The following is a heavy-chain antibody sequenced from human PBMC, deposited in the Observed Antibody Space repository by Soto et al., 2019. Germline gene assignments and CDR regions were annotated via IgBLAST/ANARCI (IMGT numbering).Heavy chain of an antibody. CDR1: GFTFGDYA. CDR3: TRDRITGTTLDAFDI. D-gene: IGHD1-7*01. J-gene: IGHJ3*02. V-gene: IGHV3-49*03. Sequence: GGSLRLSCTASGFTFGDYAMSWFRQAPGKGLEWVGFIRNKAYGGTTEYAASVKGRFTISRDDSKSIAYLQMNSLKTEDTAVYYCTRDRITGTTLDAFDIWGQGTMVTVSS. CDR2: IRNKAYGGTT.